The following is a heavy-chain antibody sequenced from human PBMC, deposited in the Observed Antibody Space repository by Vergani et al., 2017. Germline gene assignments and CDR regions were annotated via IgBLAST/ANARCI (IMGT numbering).Heavy chain of an antibody. CDR2: INPSGGHT. V-gene: IGHV1-46*03. CDR3: ARGDYGILTGYRY. D-gene: IGHD3-9*01. J-gene: IGHJ4*02. Sequence: QVQVVQSGAEVKKSGASVKVSCKPSGYTFSNYYMHWLRQAPGQGLEWMGIINPSGGHTNYAQKFQGRVTMTRDTSTSTVYMELSSLRSEDTDVYYCARGDYGILTGYRYWGQGTLVTVSA. CDR1: GYTFSNYY.